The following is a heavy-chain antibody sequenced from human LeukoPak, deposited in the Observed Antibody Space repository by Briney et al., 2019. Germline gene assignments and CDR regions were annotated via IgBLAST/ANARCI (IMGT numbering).Heavy chain of an antibody. Sequence: PGGSLRLPCAASGFTFSSYWMSWVRQAPGKGLGWVANIKQDGSEKYYVDSVKGRFTISRDNAKNSLYLQMNSLRAEDTAVYYCASLSTSFGMDVWGQGTTVTVSS. J-gene: IGHJ6*02. D-gene: IGHD5/OR15-5a*01. V-gene: IGHV3-7*05. CDR3: ASLSTSFGMDV. CDR1: GFTFSSYW. CDR2: IKQDGSEK.